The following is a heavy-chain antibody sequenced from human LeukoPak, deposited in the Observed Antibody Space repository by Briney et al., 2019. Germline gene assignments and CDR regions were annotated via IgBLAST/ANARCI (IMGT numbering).Heavy chain of an antibody. D-gene: IGHD5-24*01. Sequence: GESLKISCKGSGYSFTSYWIGWVRQMPGKGLEWMGIIYPGDSDTRYSPSFQGQVTISADKSISTAYLQWSSLKASDTAMYYCARGVEMATIAEHFQHWGQGTLVTVSS. CDR3: ARGVEMATIAEHFQH. J-gene: IGHJ1*01. CDR1: GYSFTSYW. CDR2: IYPGDSDT. V-gene: IGHV5-51*01.